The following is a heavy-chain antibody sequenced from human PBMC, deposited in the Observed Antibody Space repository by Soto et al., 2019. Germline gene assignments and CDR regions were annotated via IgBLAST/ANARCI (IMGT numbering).Heavy chain of an antibody. CDR2: INHSGST. J-gene: IGHJ4*02. V-gene: IGHV4-34*01. Sequence: SETLSLTCAVYGGSFSGYYWSWIRQPPGKGLEWIGEINHSGSTNYNPSLKSRVTISVDTSTNQFSLKLSSVTAADTAVYYGARGRGRPWLVRCYFDYWGQGTLVTVSS. CDR3: ARGRGRPWLVRCYFDY. D-gene: IGHD5-12*01. CDR1: GGSFSGYY.